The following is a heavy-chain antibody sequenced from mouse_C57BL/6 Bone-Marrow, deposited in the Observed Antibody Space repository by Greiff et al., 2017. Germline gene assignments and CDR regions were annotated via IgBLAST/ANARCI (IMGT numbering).Heavy chain of an antibody. D-gene: IGHD2-3*01. CDR1: GYTFTSYW. V-gene: IGHV1-55*01. CDR3: ARGGWLLYYYAMDY. Sequence: QVQLQQPGAELVKPGASVKMSCKASGYTFTSYWITWVKQRPGPGLEWIGDIYPGSGSTNYNEKFKSKATLTVATSSSTAYMQLSSLTSEDAAVYYCARGGWLLYYYAMDYGGQGTSVTVSS. J-gene: IGHJ4*01. CDR2: IYPGSGST.